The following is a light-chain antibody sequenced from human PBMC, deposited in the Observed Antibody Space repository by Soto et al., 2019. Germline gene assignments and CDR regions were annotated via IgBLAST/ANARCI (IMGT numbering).Light chain of an antibody. CDR2: DVS. CDR3: SSYTSSSTLMV. J-gene: IGLJ2*01. V-gene: IGLV2-14*01. CDR1: SSDVGGYNY. Sequence: QSALPQPASGSWSPGQSITISCTGTSSDVGGYNYVSWYQQHPGKAPKLMIYDVSNRPSGVSNRFSGSKSGNTASLTISGLQAEDEADYYCSSYTSSSTLMVFGGGTKLTVL.